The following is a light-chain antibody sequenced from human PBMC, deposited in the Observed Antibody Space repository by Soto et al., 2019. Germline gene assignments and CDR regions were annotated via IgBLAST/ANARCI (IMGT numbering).Light chain of an antibody. V-gene: IGKV1-5*01. CDR1: QSVSSW. CDR3: QHYNSYPYN. J-gene: IGKJ2*01. Sequence: DIQMTQTPSTLSASVGDRVTITCRASQSVSSWLAWYQQKPGKAPKLLIFDASRLESGFPSRFSGSGSGTEFTLTISSLQPDDFATYFCQHYNSYPYNFGQGTKLEIK. CDR2: DAS.